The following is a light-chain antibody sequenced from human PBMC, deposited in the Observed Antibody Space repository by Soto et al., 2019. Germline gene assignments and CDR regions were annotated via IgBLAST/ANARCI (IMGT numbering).Light chain of an antibody. Sequence: EIVMTQSPATLSVSPGERATLSCRASQSVNIYLAWYQQKPGQAPRLLIFGASYRATGIPARFSGSESGTEFNLTISSLQSEDFAVYFCQQYDDWLRLTFGGGTKVDLK. CDR1: QSVNIY. V-gene: IGKV3D-15*01. J-gene: IGKJ4*01. CDR3: QQYDDWLRLT. CDR2: GAS.